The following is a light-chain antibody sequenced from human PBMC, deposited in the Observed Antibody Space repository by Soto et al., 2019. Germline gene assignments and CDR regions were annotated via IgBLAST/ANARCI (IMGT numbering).Light chain of an antibody. V-gene: IGLV1-36*01. Sequence: QAVVTQPPSVSEAPRQRVTISCSGSSSNIGNNAVNWYQQLPGKAPKLLIYYDDLLPSGVSDRFSGSKSGTSASLAISGLQSEDEADYYCAAWDDSLNGVVFGGGTKPPS. CDR3: AAWDDSLNGVV. CDR1: SSNIGNNA. J-gene: IGLJ2*01. CDR2: YDD.